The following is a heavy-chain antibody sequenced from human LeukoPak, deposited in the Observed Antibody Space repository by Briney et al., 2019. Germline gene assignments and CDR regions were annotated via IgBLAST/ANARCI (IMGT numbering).Heavy chain of an antibody. CDR2: INPNSGGT. CDR1: GYTFTGYY. D-gene: IGHD1-26*01. J-gene: IGHJ3*02. V-gene: IGHV1-2*02. CDR3: ASQYVIDSECSGYALDI. Sequence: ASVKVSCKASGYTFTGYYMHWVRQAPGQGLEWMGWINPNSGGTNYAQKFQGRVTMTRDTSISTAYMELIRLRSDDTAVYYCASQYVIDSECSGYALDIWGQGTRVTVSS.